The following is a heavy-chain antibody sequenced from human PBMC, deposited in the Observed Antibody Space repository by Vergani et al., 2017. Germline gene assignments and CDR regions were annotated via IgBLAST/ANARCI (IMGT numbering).Heavy chain of an antibody. Sequence: QVQLQESGPGLVKPSETLSLTCTVSGGSISSYYWSWIRQPPGKGLEWIGYIYYSGSTNYNPSLKSRVTISVDTSKNQFSLKLSSVTAADTAVYYCARWGYSYGYHYVDYWGQGTLVTVSS. CDR2: IYYSGST. CDR1: GGSISSYY. D-gene: IGHD5-18*01. J-gene: IGHJ4*02. V-gene: IGHV4-59*01. CDR3: ARWGYSYGYHYVDY.